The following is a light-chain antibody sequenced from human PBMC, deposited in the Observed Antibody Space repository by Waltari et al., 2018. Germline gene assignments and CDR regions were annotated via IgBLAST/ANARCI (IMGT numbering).Light chain of an antibody. CDR1: QSISSS. CDR2: VAS. V-gene: IGKV1-39*01. Sequence: IQMTQSPSSLSASVGDRVTITCRASQSISSSLNWYQQIPGKAPKLLIYVASNLQSGVPSRFSGSGSGTDFSLTISSLQPEDFATYYCQQFINYPLTFGPGTTVDIK. CDR3: QQFINYPLT. J-gene: IGKJ3*01.